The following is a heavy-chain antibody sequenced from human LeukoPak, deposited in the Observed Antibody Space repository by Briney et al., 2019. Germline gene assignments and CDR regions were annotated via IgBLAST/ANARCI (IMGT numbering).Heavy chain of an antibody. Sequence: SQTLSLTCAISGESVSSNNAAWTWIRQSPSRGLEWLGRTYYRSKWYSDYAVSVKSRITISPDTSKNQFSLQLHSVTPGDTAVYYCAREYLASYLIYWGQGTLVTVSS. J-gene: IGHJ4*02. CDR1: GESVSSNNAA. CDR3: AREYLASYLIY. V-gene: IGHV6-1*01. D-gene: IGHD3-16*02. CDR2: TYYRSKWYS.